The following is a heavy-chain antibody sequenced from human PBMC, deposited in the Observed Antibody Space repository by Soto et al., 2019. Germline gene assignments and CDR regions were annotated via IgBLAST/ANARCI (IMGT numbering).Heavy chain of an antibody. V-gene: IGHV4-39*01. CDR2: IYYSGST. CDR3: ARHLPTPPDYDSSGQGNWFDP. J-gene: IGHJ5*02. D-gene: IGHD3-22*01. CDR1: GGSISSSSYY. Sequence: TLSLTCTVSGGSISSSSYYWGWIRQPPGKGLEWIGSIYYSGSTYYNPSLKSRVTISVDTSKNQFSLKLSSVTAADTAVYYCARHLPTPPDYDSSGQGNWFDPWGQGTLVTSPQ.